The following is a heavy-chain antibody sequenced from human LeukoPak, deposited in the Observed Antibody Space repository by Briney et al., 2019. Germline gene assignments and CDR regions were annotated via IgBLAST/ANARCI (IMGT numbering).Heavy chain of an antibody. D-gene: IGHD3-10*01. CDR1: GFTFSSYG. V-gene: IGHV3-23*01. J-gene: IGHJ4*02. CDR2: ISTSGGST. Sequence: GGSLRLSCAASGFTFSSYGMSWVRQAPGKGLEWVSAISTSGGSTYYADSVKGRFTISRDNSKNTLYLQMNSLRAEDTAVYYCAKGWEYYGSGSLVDYWGQETLVTVSS. CDR3: AKGWEYYGSGSLVDY.